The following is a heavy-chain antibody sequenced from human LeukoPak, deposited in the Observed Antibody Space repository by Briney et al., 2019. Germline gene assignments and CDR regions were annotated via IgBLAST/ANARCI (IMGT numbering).Heavy chain of an antibody. V-gene: IGHV4-34*01. CDR2: INRSGTT. Sequence: SDTLSLTCAAYGGSFSTYYWSWIPQPPGKGLEGIGDINRSGTTNYNPSLKSRVTISVDKYNNQFSLKLGSVTAADTAVYYCAKGVGRPPGYWGQGTLVTVS. J-gene: IGHJ4*02. CDR1: GGSFSTYY. CDR3: AKGVGRPPGY. D-gene: IGHD1-26*01.